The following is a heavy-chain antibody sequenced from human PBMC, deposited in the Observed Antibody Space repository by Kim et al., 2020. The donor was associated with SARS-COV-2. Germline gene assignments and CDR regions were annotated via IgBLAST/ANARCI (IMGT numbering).Heavy chain of an antibody. CDR2: INPHSGDT. CDR1: GYTFTGYY. J-gene: IGHJ4*02. V-gene: IGHV1-2*02. CDR3: ARDKTGDPKPLFDY. D-gene: IGHD7-27*01. Sequence: ASVKVSCKASGYTFTGYYLHWVRQAPGQGLEWMGWINPHSGDTNYAQKFQGTVTMTRDTSINTAYMDLSRLRSDDTALYYCARDKTGDPKPLFDYWGQGTLVTVSS.